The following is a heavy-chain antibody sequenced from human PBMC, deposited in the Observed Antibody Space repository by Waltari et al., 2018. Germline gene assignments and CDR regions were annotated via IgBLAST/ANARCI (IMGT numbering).Heavy chain of an antibody. CDR3: ARGGLTTVVTSAPGRYFQH. V-gene: IGHV1-69*12. CDR2: IIPIFGTA. J-gene: IGHJ1*01. Sequence: QVQLVQSGAEVKKPGSSVKVSSKASGGTFSSYALSWVRQAPGQGLEWMGGIIPIFGTANYAQKFQGRVTITADESTSTAYMELSSLRSEDTAVYYCARGGLTTVVTSAPGRYFQHWGQGTLVTVSS. CDR1: GGTFSSYA. D-gene: IGHD4-17*01.